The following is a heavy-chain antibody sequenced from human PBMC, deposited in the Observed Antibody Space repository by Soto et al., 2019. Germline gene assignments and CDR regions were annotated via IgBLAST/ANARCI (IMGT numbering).Heavy chain of an antibody. CDR1: GYTFTGYY. Sequence: CASVKVSCKASGYTFTGYYMHWVRQAPGQGLEWMGWINPNSGGTNYAQKFQGWVTMTRDTSISTAYMELSRLRSDDTAVYYCAREGPSGSYYFDYWGQGTLVTVSS. CDR2: INPNSGGT. V-gene: IGHV1-2*04. CDR3: AREGPSGSYYFDY. J-gene: IGHJ4*02. D-gene: IGHD1-26*01.